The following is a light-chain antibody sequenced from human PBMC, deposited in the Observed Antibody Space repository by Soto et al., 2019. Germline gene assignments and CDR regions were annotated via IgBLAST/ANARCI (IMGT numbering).Light chain of an antibody. CDR1: QDINNY. CDR2: DAS. J-gene: IGKJ4*01. Sequence: DIQLTQSPPSQSASEGDRVTITCQASQDINNYLNWYQQKPGKAPKLLIYDASTLETGVPSRFSGSGSGTDFTFTISSLQPEDFATFYCQQYDNLPLTFGGGTKVEIK. CDR3: QQYDNLPLT. V-gene: IGKV1-33*01.